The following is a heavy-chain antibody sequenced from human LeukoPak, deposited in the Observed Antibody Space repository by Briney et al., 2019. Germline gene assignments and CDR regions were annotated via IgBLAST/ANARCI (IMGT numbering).Heavy chain of an antibody. D-gene: IGHD2-2*01. Sequence: SETLSLTCTVSGGSISTYYWSWMRQPPGKGLEWMGYIYYSGSTTYNPPLMSRVTTSVATSQNQFSLMLRCMPSADTAVYYCARRYCSSISCLSDYWREGTLVTVSS. CDR2: IYYSGST. CDR3: ARRYCSSISCLSDY. V-gene: IGHV4-59*08. CDR1: GGSISTYY. J-gene: IGHJ4*02.